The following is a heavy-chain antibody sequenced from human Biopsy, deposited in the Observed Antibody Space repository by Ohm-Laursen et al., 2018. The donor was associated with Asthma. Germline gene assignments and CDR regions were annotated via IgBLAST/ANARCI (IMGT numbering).Heavy chain of an antibody. V-gene: IGHV3-53*05. Sequence: SLRLSCTASGFTVSRDHMFWVRQAPGKGLEWVSVIYSGGTSRTADSVRGRFTISRDNSQNTLDLHMNRLTFEDTAVYYCARASVVKHYYYYGMDVWGPGTTVTVFS. J-gene: IGHJ6*02. CDR3: ARASVVKHYYYYGMDV. CDR2: IYSGGTS. CDR1: GFTVSRDH.